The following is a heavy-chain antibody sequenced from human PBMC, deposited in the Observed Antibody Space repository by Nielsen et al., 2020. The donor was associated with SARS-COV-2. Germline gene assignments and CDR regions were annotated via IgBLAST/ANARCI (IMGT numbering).Heavy chain of an antibody. CDR3: ARADCIKGVCPTDYSYGMDV. CDR2: ITPFNGNT. V-gene: IGHV1-45*02. Sequence: WVRQAPGQALEWMGWITPFNGNTNYAQKFQDRVTITRDRSMNTAYMELSSLRSEDTAIYYCARADCIKGVCPTDYSYGMDVWGQGTTVTVSS. D-gene: IGHD2-8*01. J-gene: IGHJ6*02.